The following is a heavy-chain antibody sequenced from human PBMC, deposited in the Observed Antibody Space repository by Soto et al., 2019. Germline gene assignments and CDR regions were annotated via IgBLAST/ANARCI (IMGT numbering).Heavy chain of an antibody. CDR3: AREGSSGWFYFDY. CDR1: GLTFSRYT. V-gene: IGHV3-21*01. CDR2: ISSSSTYI. J-gene: IGHJ4*02. D-gene: IGHD6-19*01. Sequence: EVQLVESGGGLVKPGGSLRLYCAASGLTFSRYTMNWVRQTPGKGLEWVSSISSSSTYIYQADSVKGRFTISKDNAKNSLYQQMNSLRAEDTAVYYCAREGSSGWFYFDYWGQGTLVTVSS.